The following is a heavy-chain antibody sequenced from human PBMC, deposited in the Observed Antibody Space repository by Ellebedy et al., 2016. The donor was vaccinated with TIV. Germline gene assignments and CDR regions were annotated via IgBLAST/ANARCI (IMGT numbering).Heavy chain of an antibody. D-gene: IGHD6-19*01. V-gene: IGHV4-39*01. CDR1: GGSISSYY. Sequence: GSLRLSCTVSGGSISSYYWGWIRQPPGKGLEWIVSMYYSGSTSYNPSLKSRVTMSVDTSKSRFSLKLNSVTAADTALYYCARHFVSPVAVGAVAMYYFDYWGQGIPVTVSS. CDR2: MYYSGST. J-gene: IGHJ4*02. CDR3: ARHFVSPVAVGAVAMYYFDY.